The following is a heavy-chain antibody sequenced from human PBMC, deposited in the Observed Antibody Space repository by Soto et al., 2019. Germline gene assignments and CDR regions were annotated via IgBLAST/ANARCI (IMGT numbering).Heavy chain of an antibody. CDR2: ISGTGGST. CDR3: GKGNSKWGTGDAFDI. Sequence: PGGSLRLSCAASGFTFNNYALNWVRQAPGKGLEWVSSISGTGGSTFYAGSAKGRFTISGDNSKNTLFLQMTSLRAEDTAVYYCGKGNSKWGTGDAFDIWGQGTMVTVSS. D-gene: IGHD7-27*01. J-gene: IGHJ3*02. V-gene: IGHV3-23*01. CDR1: GFTFNNYA.